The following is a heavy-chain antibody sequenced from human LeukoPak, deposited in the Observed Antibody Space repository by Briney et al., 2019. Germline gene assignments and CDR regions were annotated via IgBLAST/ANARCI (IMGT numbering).Heavy chain of an antibody. CDR1: GYTFTSYD. CDR2: MNPNSGNT. J-gene: IGHJ4*02. D-gene: IGHD6-19*01. CDR3: ARGRIAVAATAY. Sequence: GASVTVSCKASGYTFTSYDMNWVRQAPGQGLEWMGWMNPNSGNTGYAQKFQGRVTMTRNTSISTAYMELSSLRSEDTAVYYCARGRIAVAATAYWGQGTLVTVSS. V-gene: IGHV1-8*01.